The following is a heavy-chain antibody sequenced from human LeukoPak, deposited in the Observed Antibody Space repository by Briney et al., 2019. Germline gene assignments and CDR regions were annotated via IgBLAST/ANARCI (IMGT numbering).Heavy chain of an antibody. CDR1: GGSFSGYY. CDR2: INHSGST. CDR3: ARGPYPFYYYGLED. V-gene: IGHV4-34*01. Sequence: SETLSLTCAVYGGSFSGYYWSWIRQPPGKGLEWIGEINHSGSTNYNPSFKSRVTISVDTSKNQFSLKLSSVTAADTAVYYCARGPYPFYYYGLEDCGQGTLVTVSS. D-gene: IGHD3-10*01. J-gene: IGHJ4*02.